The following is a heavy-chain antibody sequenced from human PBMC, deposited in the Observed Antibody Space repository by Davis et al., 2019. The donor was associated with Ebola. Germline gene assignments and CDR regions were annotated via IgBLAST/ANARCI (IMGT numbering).Heavy chain of an antibody. V-gene: IGHV3-23*01. Sequence: GESLKIPCAASGFTFPSYAMSWVRQAPGKGLEWVSGISGSGGSPYYADSVKGRFTISRDNSKNTLYLQMNSLRAEDTAVYYCAKEKGSSAWYEFDYWGQGTLVTVSS. CDR2: ISGSGGSP. D-gene: IGHD6-19*01. J-gene: IGHJ4*02. CDR3: AKEKGSSAWYEFDY. CDR1: GFTFPSYA.